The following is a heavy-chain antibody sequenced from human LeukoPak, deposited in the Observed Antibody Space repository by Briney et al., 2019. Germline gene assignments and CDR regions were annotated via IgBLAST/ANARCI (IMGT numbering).Heavy chain of an antibody. V-gene: IGHV3-23*01. Sequence: PGGSLRLSCAASGFTFSSYAMSWVRQAPGKGLEWVSAISGSGGSTYYADSVKGRFTISRDNAKNSLYLQMNSLRAEDTAVYYCARHRAVSVSSWYFDYWGQGTLVTVSS. D-gene: IGHD6-13*01. CDR3: ARHRAVSVSSWYFDY. CDR2: ISGSGGST. CDR1: GFTFSSYA. J-gene: IGHJ4*02.